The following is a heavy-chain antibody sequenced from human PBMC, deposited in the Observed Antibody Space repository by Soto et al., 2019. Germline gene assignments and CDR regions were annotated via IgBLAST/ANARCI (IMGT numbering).Heavy chain of an antibody. J-gene: IGHJ6*02. Sequence: EVQLVESGGGLVQPGGSLRLSCAASGFTFSSYSMNWVRQAPGKGLGWVSYISSSSSTIYYADSVKCRFTISRENAKNYLYLQMNSLRGEDKAVYYCSRDKSRIAAAGQEHYCYGMDVWGQGTTVTVSS. V-gene: IGHV3-48*01. CDR2: ISSSSSTI. CDR3: SRDKSRIAAAGQEHYCYGMDV. D-gene: IGHD6-13*01. CDR1: GFTFSSYS.